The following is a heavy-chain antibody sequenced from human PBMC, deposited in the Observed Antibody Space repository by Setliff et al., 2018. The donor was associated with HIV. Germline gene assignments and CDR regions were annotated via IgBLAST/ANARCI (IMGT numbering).Heavy chain of an antibody. J-gene: IGHJ5*02. CDR1: EFSLSTSGVG. D-gene: IGHD5-12*01. V-gene: IGHV2-5*02. Sequence: SGPTLVNPTQTLTLTCTFSEFSLSTSGVGVGWIRQPPGKALEWLALIYWDDDKRYSPSLKNRLTITKDTSNNQVILTMTNMDPVDTATYNCAQRNGYGSQNWFDPWGQGTLVTVSS. CDR2: IYWDDDK. CDR3: AQRNGYGSQNWFDP.